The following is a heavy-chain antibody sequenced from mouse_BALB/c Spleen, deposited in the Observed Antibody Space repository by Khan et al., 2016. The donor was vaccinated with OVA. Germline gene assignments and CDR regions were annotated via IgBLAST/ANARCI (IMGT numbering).Heavy chain of an antibody. D-gene: IGHD1-1*01. CDR2: ITSGGSYT. CDR3: SEDRNYYGSSFYFDY. Sequence: EVELVESGGGLVKPGGSLKFSCAASGFTFSSYSMSWVRQTPEKRLEWVATITSGGSYTYYPDSVKGRFTISRDNAKNTLYLQMSSLKSEDTAMYYCSEDRNYYGSSFYFDYWGQGTTLTVSS. J-gene: IGHJ2*01. V-gene: IGHV5-6-4*01. CDR1: GFTFSSYS.